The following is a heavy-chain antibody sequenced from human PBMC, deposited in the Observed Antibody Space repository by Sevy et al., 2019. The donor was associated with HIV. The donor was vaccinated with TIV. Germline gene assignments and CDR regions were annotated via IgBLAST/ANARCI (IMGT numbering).Heavy chain of an antibody. CDR1: GFTFSSYA. Sequence: GGSLRLSCAASGFTFSSYAMSWVRQAPGKGLEWVSAISGSGGSTYYADSVKGRFTISGDNSKNTLYLQMNSLRAEDTAVYYCAKDRGVYCSSTSCFFLGYYDYWCQGTLVTVSS. V-gene: IGHV3-23*01. CDR3: AKDRGVYCSSTSCFFLGYYDY. D-gene: IGHD2-2*01. CDR2: ISGSGGST. J-gene: IGHJ4*02.